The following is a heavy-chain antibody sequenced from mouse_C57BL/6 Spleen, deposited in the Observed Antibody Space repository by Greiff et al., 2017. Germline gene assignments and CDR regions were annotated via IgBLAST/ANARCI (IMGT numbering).Heavy chain of an antibody. CDR1: GYAFSSSW. Sequence: VQLQQSGPELVKPGASVKISCKASGYAFSSSWMNWVKQRPGKGLEWIGRIYPGDGDTNYNGKFKGKATLTADKSSSTAYMQLSSLTSEDAAVYFCARESNCDYWGQGTTLTVSS. J-gene: IGHJ2*01. CDR2: IYPGDGDT. V-gene: IGHV1-82*01. CDR3: ARESNCDY. D-gene: IGHD5-1*01.